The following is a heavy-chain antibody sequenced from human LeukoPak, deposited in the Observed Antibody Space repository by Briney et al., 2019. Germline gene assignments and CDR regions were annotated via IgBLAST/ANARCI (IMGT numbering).Heavy chain of an antibody. V-gene: IGHV4-4*07. Sequence: PSETLSLTCTVSGGSISSYYWSWIRQPAGKGLEWIGRIYTSGSTNYNPSLKSRVTMSVDTSKNQFSLKLSSVTAADTAVYYCARDPSPAYYYGSGSYWLGYWGQGNLVTVSS. D-gene: IGHD3-10*01. CDR2: IYTSGST. CDR3: ARDPSPAYYYGSGSYWLGY. CDR1: GGSISSYY. J-gene: IGHJ4*02.